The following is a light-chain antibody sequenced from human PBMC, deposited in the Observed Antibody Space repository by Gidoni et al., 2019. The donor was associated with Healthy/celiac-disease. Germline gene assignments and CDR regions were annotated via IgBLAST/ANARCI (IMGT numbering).Light chain of an antibody. CDR3: GTWYSSLSAVV. CDR1: SSNIGNNY. CDR2: DNN. V-gene: IGLV1-51*01. Sequence: QSVFNQPPSVSTAHRQQVTISCSGRSSNIGNNYVSWYQQLPVTAPKLLIYDNNKRPSGIPDRFSGSKSGTSAPLGITGLQTGDEADYYCGTWYSSLSAVVFGGGTKLTVL. J-gene: IGLJ2*01.